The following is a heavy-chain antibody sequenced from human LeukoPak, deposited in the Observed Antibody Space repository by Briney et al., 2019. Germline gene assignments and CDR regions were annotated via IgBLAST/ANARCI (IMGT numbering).Heavy chain of an antibody. J-gene: IGHJ4*02. V-gene: IGHV4-34*01. CDR3: ASGVREWLFYY. CDR2: INHSGST. CDR1: GGSFSAYY. D-gene: IGHD3-3*01. Sequence: PSETLSLTCAVYGGSFSAYYWSWIRQPPGKGLERIGEINHSGSTNYNPSLKSRVTISVDTSKNQFSLKLNSVTAADTAVYYCASGVREWLFYYWGQGTLVTVSS.